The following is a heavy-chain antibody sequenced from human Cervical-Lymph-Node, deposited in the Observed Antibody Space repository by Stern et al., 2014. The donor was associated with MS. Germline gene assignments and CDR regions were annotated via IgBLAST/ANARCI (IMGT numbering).Heavy chain of an antibody. CDR2: ISYDGSAK. CDR3: ARVWTTFSVHYYYGMDV. J-gene: IGHJ6*02. CDR1: GFTLSSYA. Sequence: VQLVESGGGVVQPGRSLRLSCAASGFTLSSYALHWVRQAPGKGLAWVAVISYDGSAKYYANSVKGRFTISRDNSKNTLDLQMNSLRPEDTAVYYCARVWTTFSVHYYYGMDVWGQGTTVTVSS. V-gene: IGHV3-30*01. D-gene: IGHD2/OR15-2a*01.